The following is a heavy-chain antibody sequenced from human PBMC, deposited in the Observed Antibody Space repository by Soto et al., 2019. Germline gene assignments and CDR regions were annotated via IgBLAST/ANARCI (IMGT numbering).Heavy chain of an antibody. CDR3: ARTLFHCDISGHCPVDP. V-gene: IGHV1-69*01. CDR1: AGTFSSYG. CDR2: TIPIFATT. D-gene: IGHD3-22*01. J-gene: IGHJ5*02. Sequence: HLVQSGPEVKKPGSSVKVSCKISAGTFSSYGINLVRQVPGQGPEWMGATIPIFATTNYAPKFQDSVTIRVDESRGTSYLELRSLASDDSAMYYCARTLFHCDISGHCPVDPWGQGTLVTVSA.